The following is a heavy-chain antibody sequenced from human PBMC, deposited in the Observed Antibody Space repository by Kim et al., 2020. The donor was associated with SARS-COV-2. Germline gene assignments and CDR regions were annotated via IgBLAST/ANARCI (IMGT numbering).Heavy chain of an antibody. Sequence: SETLSLTCTVSGDSISGFYYSWIRQPAGKSLEWIGRIFASGTTNSNPSLKTRVIMSVDTSKNQFSLKVSSVTAADTAVYYFARHLRANSGYGLIDYWGQGTLVTVSS. V-gene: IGHV4-4*07. D-gene: IGHD5-12*01. CDR3: ARHLRANSGYGLIDY. J-gene: IGHJ4*02. CDR1: GDSISGFY. CDR2: IFASGTT.